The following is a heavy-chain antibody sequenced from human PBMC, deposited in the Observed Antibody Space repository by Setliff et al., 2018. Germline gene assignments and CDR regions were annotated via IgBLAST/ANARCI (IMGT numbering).Heavy chain of an antibody. CDR2: ISHRGST. Sequence: SETLSLTCAVSGYSIGRDYYWGWIRQPPGKGLEWIGSISHRGSTYYNPSLRSRVTISLATSKNQSSPKLTSVTAADTAVYYCAGARRYDYGWDFDYWGQGTLVTVSS. D-gene: IGHD4-17*01. V-gene: IGHV4-38-2*01. CDR3: AGARRYDYGWDFDY. CDR1: GYSIGRDYY. J-gene: IGHJ4*02.